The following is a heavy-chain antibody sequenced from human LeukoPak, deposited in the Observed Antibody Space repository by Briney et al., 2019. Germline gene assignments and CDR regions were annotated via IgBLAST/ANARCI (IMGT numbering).Heavy chain of an antibody. J-gene: IGHJ4*02. D-gene: IGHD4-23*01. CDR3: ARIPAGGNGGEFDY. CDR1: GFSLSTSGMC. V-gene: IGHV2-70*01. CDR2: IDWDDDK. Sequence: SGPTLVNPTQTLTLTCTFSGFSLSTSGMCVSWIHQPPGKALEWLALIDWDDDKYYSTSLKTRLTISKDTSKNQVVLTMTNMDPVDTATYYCARIPAGGNGGEFDYWGQGTLVTVSS.